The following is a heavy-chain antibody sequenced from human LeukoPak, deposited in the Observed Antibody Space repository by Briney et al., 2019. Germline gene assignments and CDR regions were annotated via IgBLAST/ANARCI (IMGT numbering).Heavy chain of an antibody. V-gene: IGHV1-8*01. D-gene: IGHD2-2*01. CDR3: ARIYCSSTSCYYYYYYGMDV. CDR1: GYTFTSYD. J-gene: IGHJ6*02. CDR2: MNPNSGNT. Sequence: GASVKVSCKASGYTFTSYDINWVRQATGQGLEWMGWMNPNSGNTGYAQKFQGRVTMTRNTSISTAYMELSSLRSEDTAVYYCARIYCSSTSCYYYYYYGMDVWSQGTTVTVSS.